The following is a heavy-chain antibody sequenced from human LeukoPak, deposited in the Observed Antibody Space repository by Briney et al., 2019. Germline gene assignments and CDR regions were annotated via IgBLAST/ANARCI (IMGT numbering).Heavy chain of an antibody. J-gene: IGHJ4*02. CDR2: IYYSGST. CDR1: GGSLSSYY. D-gene: IGHD2-2*01. Sequence: SETLSLTCTVSGGSLSSYYWSWIRQPPGKGLEWIGYIYYSGSTNYNPSLKSRVTISVDTSKNQFSLKLSSVTAADTAVYYCARVDCSSTSCLKTYYFDYWGQGTLVTVSS. CDR3: ARVDCSSTSCLKTYYFDY. V-gene: IGHV4-59*01.